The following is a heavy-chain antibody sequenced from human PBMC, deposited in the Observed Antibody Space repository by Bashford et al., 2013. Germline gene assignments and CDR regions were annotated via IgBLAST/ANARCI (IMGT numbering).Heavy chain of an antibody. CDR3: ARKRSGVTVTYYFDY. D-gene: IGHD4-17*01. Sequence: SETLSLTCAVYVGPSVVTTGAGSASPHGRGWSGLGKVNHSGSTNYNPSLKSRVTISVDTSKNQFSLKLSSVTAADTAVYYCARKRSGVTVTYYFDYWGQGTLVTVSS. J-gene: IGHJ4*02. V-gene: IGHV4-34*01. CDR1: VGPSVVTT. CDR2: VNHSGST.